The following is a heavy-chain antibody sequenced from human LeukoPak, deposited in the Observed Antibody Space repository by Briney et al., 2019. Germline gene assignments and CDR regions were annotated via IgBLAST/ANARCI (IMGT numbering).Heavy chain of an antibody. V-gene: IGHV4-34*01. CDR2: INHRGDT. CDR3: ARGPTISETGYFDY. J-gene: IGHJ4*03. CDR1: GGSFSTYY. Sequence: SETLSLTCAVYGGSFSTYYRSWIRQSPGKGLEWIAEINHRGDTNYNPSVKSRVTISVDTSKNQFSLKITSLTAADTAVYYCARGPTISETGYFDYWGQGTLVTVSS. D-gene: IGHD1-1*01.